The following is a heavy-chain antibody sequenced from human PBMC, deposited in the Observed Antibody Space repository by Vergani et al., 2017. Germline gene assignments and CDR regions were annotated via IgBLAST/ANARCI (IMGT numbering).Heavy chain of an antibody. CDR3: ARGPRGYCSGGSCYSRGFKAFDI. CDR2: INHSGST. V-gene: IGHV4-31*03. D-gene: IGHD2-15*01. CDR1: GGSISSGGYY. J-gene: IGHJ3*02. Sequence: QVQLQESGPGLVKPSQTLSLTCTVSGGSISSGGYYWSWIRQHPGKGLEWIGEINHSGSTNYNPSLKSRVTISVDTSKNQFSLKLSSVTAADTAVYYCARGPRGYCSGGSCYSRGFKAFDIWGQGTMVTVSS.